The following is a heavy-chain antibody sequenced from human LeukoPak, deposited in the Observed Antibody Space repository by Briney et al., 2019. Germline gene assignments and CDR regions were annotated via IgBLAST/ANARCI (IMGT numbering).Heavy chain of an antibody. Sequence: PSETLSLTCTVSGGSISSSSYYWGWIRQPPGKELEWIGSIYYSGSTYYNPSLKSRVTISVDTSKNQFSLKLSSVTAADTAVYYCARKDRWEPREDYWGQGTLVTVSS. V-gene: IGHV4-39*01. CDR2: IYYSGST. D-gene: IGHD1-26*01. J-gene: IGHJ4*02. CDR1: GGSISSSSYY. CDR3: ARKDRWEPREDY.